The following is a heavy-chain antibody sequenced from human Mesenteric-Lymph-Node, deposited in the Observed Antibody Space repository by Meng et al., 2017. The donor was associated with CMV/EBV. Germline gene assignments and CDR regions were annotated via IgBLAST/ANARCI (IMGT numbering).Heavy chain of an antibody. D-gene: IGHD4-23*01. Sequence: GESLKISCAASGFTFSSYSMNWVRQAPGKGLVWVSRINTDGSSTSYADSVKGRFTISRDNAKNTLYLQMNSLRAEDTAVYYCARARSGGYFDYWGQGTLVTVSS. CDR1: GFTFSSYS. CDR3: ARARSGGYFDY. J-gene: IGHJ4*02. CDR2: INTDGSST. V-gene: IGHV3-74*01.